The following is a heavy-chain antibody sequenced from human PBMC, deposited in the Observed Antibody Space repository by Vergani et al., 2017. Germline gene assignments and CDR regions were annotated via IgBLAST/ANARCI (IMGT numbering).Heavy chain of an antibody. CDR1: SFSVSSHN. CDR2: INIGGRT. J-gene: IGHJ3*02. V-gene: IGHV3-66*02. D-gene: IGHD4-17*01. Sequence: VQILQSGGGVVQPGGSLRLSCAASSFSVSSHNMTWVRQAPGKGLEWVSTINIGGRTSYADPVKGRLTLTRDDSKNTLHLQMNSLRPEDTAVYYCARGMTTETTDLDGFDIWGQGTMVSVSS. CDR3: ARGMTTETTDLDGFDI.